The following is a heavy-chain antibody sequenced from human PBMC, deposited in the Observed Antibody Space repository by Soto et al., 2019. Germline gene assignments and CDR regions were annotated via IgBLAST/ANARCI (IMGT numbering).Heavy chain of an antibody. J-gene: IGHJ4*02. Sequence: GGSLRLSCAASGFTFSGHAMHWVRQAPGKGLDWVSAISTDGSYRVYADSVTGRFTVSRDNFKNTVDLQMDSLRVEDTAMYKWGRDVPVGGTTATIDYWGKGTQVTV. CDR3: GRDVPVGGTTATIDY. CDR1: GFTFSGHA. CDR2: ISTDGSYR. V-gene: IGHV3-30-3*01. D-gene: IGHD1-26*01.